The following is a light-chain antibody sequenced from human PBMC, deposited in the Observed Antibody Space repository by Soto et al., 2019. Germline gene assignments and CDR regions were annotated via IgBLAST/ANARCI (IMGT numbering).Light chain of an antibody. J-gene: IGLJ1*01. V-gene: IGLV2-14*01. CDR1: SSDVGGYNY. Sequence: QSALTQPASVSGSPGQSITISCTGPSSDVGGYNYVSWYQQHPGKAPKLMIYDVSNRPSGVSNRFSGSKSGNTASLTISGLQAEDEADYYCSSYTSSSTRVFGTGT. CDR3: SSYTSSSTRV. CDR2: DVS.